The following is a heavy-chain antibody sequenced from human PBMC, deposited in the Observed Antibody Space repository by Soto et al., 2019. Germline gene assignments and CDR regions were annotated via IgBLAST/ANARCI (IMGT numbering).Heavy chain of an antibody. J-gene: IGHJ4*02. CDR1: EFTFRSYA. Sequence: QVQLVESGGGVVQPGRSLRLSCAASEFTFRSYAMHWVRQAAGKGLEWVAVISYDGSNEYYADSVKGRFTIFRDNSKNTLYLQMSSLRDEDTAVYYCARAKDVGGYDYWGQGTLVTVSS. V-gene: IGHV3-30-3*01. CDR2: ISYDGSNE. D-gene: IGHD5-12*01. CDR3: ARAKDVGGYDY.